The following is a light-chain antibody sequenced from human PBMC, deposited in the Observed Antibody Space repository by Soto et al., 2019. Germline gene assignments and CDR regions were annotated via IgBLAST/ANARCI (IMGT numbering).Light chain of an antibody. Sequence: QSVLTQPASVSGSPGQSITISCTGTSSDVGSYNLVSWYQQHPGKAPKLMIYEGSKRPSGVSKRFSGSKSGNTASLTISGLQAEDEADYYCCSYAGSSTSLFGGGTKVTVL. CDR3: CSYAGSSTSL. J-gene: IGLJ2*01. V-gene: IGLV2-23*01. CDR2: EGS. CDR1: SSDVGSYNL.